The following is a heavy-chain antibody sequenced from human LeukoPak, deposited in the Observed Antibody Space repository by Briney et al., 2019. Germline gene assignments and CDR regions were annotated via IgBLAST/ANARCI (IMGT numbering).Heavy chain of an antibody. Sequence: ASVKVSCKASEYSFTGYYIHWVRQAPGQGLEWMGWLNPSSGGSHYAQKFQVRVTMTRDTSISTAYMELSRLTSDDTAVYYCARGTPADYWGQGTLLTVSS. V-gene: IGHV1-2*02. D-gene: IGHD4-23*01. CDR2: LNPSSGGS. CDR3: ARGTPADY. J-gene: IGHJ4*02. CDR1: EYSFTGYY.